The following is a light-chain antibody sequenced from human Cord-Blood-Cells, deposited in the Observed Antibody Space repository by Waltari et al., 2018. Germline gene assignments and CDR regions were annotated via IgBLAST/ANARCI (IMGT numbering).Light chain of an antibody. CDR2: DAS. J-gene: IGKJ1*01. CDR1: QSISSW. V-gene: IGKV1-5*01. Sequence: DIQMTQSPLTLSPPCGDSVTITCRASQSISSWLAWYQQKRGKAPKLLIYDASSLESGVPSRFSGSGSGTEFTLTISSLQPDDFATYYCQQYNSYWTFGQGTKVEIK. CDR3: QQYNSYWT.